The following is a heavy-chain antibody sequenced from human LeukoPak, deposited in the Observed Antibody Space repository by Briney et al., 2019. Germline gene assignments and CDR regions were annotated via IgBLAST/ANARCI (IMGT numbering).Heavy chain of an antibody. D-gene: IGHD3-10*01. CDR3: ARVGTAPEFAFDI. CDR1: GGSISSYY. J-gene: IGHJ3*02. CDR2: IYYSGST. Sequence: SETLSLTCTVSGGSISSYYWSWIRQPPGEGLEWIGYIYYSGSTNYNPSLKSRVTISVDTSKNQFSLKLSSVTAADTAVYYCARVGTAPEFAFDIWGQGTMVTVSS. V-gene: IGHV4-59*08.